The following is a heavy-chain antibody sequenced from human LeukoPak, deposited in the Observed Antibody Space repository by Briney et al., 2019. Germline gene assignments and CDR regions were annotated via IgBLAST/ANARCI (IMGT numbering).Heavy chain of an antibody. CDR2: MNPNSGNT. Sequence: ASVKVSCKASGYTFTSYDINWVRQATGQGLEWMGWMNPNSGNTGYAQKFQGRVTMTRNTSISTAYMELRSLRSDDTAVYYCARRGIQLWLERGVDAFDIWGQGTMVTVSS. D-gene: IGHD5-18*01. CDR3: ARRGIQLWLERGVDAFDI. J-gene: IGHJ3*02. V-gene: IGHV1-8*01. CDR1: GYTFTSYD.